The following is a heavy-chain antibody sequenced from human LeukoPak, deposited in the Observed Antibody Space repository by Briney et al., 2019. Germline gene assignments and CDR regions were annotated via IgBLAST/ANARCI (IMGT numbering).Heavy chain of an antibody. J-gene: IGHJ4*02. CDR3: AKDNQYFDY. Sequence: GGSLRLSCAASGFTFTSFAMSWVRQAPGKGLEWVSAISGSGGSTYYADSVKGRFTISRDNSKDTLYLQMNSLRAEDTAVYYCAKDNQYFDYWGQGTLVTVSS. CDR1: GFTFTSFA. V-gene: IGHV3-23*01. CDR2: ISGSGGST.